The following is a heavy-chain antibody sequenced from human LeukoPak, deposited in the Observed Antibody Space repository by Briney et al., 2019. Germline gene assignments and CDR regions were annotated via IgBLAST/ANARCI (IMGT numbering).Heavy chain of an antibody. D-gene: IGHD2-15*01. J-gene: IGHJ6*02. CDR2: IIPILGIA. CDR3: ARDGRHCSGGSCRDYGMDV. V-gene: IGHV1-69*04. CDR1: GGTFSSYA. Sequence: PEASVKVSCKASGGTFSSYAISWVRQAPGQGLEWMGRIIPILGIANYAQKFQGRVTITADKSTSTAYMELSSLRSEDTAVYYCARDGRHCSGGSCRDYGMDVWGQGTTVTVSS.